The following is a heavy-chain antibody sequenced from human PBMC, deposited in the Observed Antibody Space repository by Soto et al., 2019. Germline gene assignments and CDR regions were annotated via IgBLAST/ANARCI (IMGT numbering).Heavy chain of an antibody. CDR1: GGSISSYY. Sequence: SETLSLTCTVSGGSISSYYWSWIRLPPGKGLEWIGYIYYSGSTNYNPSLKSRVTISVDKSKNQFSLKLSSVTAADTAVYYCARVSGSYYYGMDVWGQGTTVTVSS. CDR3: ARVSGSYYYGMDV. J-gene: IGHJ6*02. D-gene: IGHD1-26*01. V-gene: IGHV4-59*12. CDR2: IYYSGST.